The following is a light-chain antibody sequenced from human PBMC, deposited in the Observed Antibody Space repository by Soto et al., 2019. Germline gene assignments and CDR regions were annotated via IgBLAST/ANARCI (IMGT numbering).Light chain of an antibody. CDR3: AAWDDSWKSYV. J-gene: IGLJ1*01. V-gene: IGLV1-44*01. CDR2: NSN. Sequence: QSVLPQPSSASGTPGQRVTISCSGSSFNIGSNNVNWYQQVPGTAPKLLIYNSNPRPSGVPDRFSGSKSGTSASLAISGLQYEDEADYYCAAWDDSWKSYVFGIGTKVTVL. CDR1: SFNIGSNN.